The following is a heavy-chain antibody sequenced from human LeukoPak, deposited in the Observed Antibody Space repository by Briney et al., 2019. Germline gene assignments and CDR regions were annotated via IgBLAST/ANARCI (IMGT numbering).Heavy chain of an antibody. CDR2: ISSSSSYI. CDR1: GFTFSSYS. Sequence: GGSLRLSCAVSGFTFSSYSMNWVRQAPGKGLEWVSSISSSSSYIYYADSVKGRFTISRDNAKNSLYLQMNSLRAEDTAVYYCASLYSSSAYYYMDVWGKGTTVTVSS. V-gene: IGHV3-21*01. J-gene: IGHJ6*03. CDR3: ASLYSSSAYYYMDV. D-gene: IGHD6-6*01.